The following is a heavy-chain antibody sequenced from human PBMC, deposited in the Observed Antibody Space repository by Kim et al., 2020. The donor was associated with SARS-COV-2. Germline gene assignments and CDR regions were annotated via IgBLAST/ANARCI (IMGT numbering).Heavy chain of an antibody. Sequence: GGSLRLSCAASGFPFSDYIMNWVRQAPGKGLECVSSISGRSTYIYYADSVKGRFTVSRDNAKNSLFLQMNSLKAEDTAVYYCARESGIATAGCVGDYWGLGTLVTVSS. D-gene: IGHD6-13*01. CDR1: GFPFSDYI. J-gene: IGHJ4*02. V-gene: IGHV3-21*06. CDR2: ISGRSTYI. CDR3: ARESGIATAGCVGDY.